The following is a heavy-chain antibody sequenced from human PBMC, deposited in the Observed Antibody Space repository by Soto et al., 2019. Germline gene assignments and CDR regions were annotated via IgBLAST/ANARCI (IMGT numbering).Heavy chain of an antibody. V-gene: IGHV3-48*01. Sequence: PGGSLRLSCAASGFTFSSYSMNWVRQAPGKGLEWVSYISSSSSTIYYADSVKGRFTISRDNAKNSLYLQMNSLRAEDTAVYYCARVHSGYDSYFDYWGQGTLVTVSS. CDR3: ARVHSGYDSYFDY. CDR1: GFTFSSYS. J-gene: IGHJ4*02. CDR2: ISSSSSTI. D-gene: IGHD5-12*01.